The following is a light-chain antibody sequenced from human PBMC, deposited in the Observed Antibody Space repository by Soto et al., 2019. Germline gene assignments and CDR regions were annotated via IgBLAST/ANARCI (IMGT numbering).Light chain of an antibody. CDR1: ASDVGGYNY. CDR2: AVS. V-gene: IGLV2-14*01. Sequence: QSLLTQPASVSGSPGQSITISCTGTASDVGGYNYVSWYQQHPGKAPKLMIHAVSNRPSGISSRFSGSKSGNTASLTISGLQSEDEADYFCCSYTSRTTYVFGTGTKV. CDR3: CSYTSRTTYV. J-gene: IGLJ1*01.